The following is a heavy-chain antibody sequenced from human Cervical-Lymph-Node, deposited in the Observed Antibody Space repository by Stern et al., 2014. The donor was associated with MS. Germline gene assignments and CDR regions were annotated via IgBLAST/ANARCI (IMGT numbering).Heavy chain of an antibody. D-gene: IGHD3-3*01. CDR3: ARGSGTAYDLRGDY. CDR2: INPNSGGT. Sequence: VQLVESGAEARAPGASMKVSCKASGYIFTDYYLHWVRQAPGQGLEWLGWINPNSGGTNYAQNFQGRVNMTRDTSISTSSTELRWLGSAHPAVYYCARGSGTAYDLRGDYWGPGTLVPVSS. V-gene: IGHV1-2*02. J-gene: IGHJ4*01. CDR1: GYIFTDYY.